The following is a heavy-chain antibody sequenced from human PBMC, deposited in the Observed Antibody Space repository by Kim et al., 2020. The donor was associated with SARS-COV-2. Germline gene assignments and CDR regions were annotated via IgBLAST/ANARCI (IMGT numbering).Heavy chain of an antibody. J-gene: IGHJ6*02. CDR1: GFTFSSYS. CDR2: ISSSSSYI. CDR3: ARDDEAVGVDTAMVSTGSYRYGMDV. D-gene: IGHD5-18*01. Sequence: GGSLRLSCAASGFTFSSYSMNWVRQAPGKGLEWVSSISSSSSYIYYADSVKGRFTISRDNAKNSLYLQMNSLRAEDTAVYYCARDDEAVGVDTAMVSTGSYRYGMDVWGQGTTVTVSS. V-gene: IGHV3-21*01.